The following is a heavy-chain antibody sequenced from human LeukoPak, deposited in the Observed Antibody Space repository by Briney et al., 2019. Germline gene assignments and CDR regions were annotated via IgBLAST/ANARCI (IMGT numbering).Heavy chain of an antibody. D-gene: IGHD2-2*01. CDR3: ARAHCSSTSCYGGVGECGYYGMDV. CDR2: IYHGGST. CDR1: GGSISSGGYS. J-gene: IGHJ6*02. V-gene: IGHV4-30-2*01. Sequence: SETLSVTCAVSGGSISSGGYSWSWIRQPPGKGLECIGYIYHGGSTYYNPSLKSRVTISVDRSKTQFSLKLSSVTAADTAVYYCARAHCSSTSCYGGVGECGYYGMDVWGQGTTVTVSS.